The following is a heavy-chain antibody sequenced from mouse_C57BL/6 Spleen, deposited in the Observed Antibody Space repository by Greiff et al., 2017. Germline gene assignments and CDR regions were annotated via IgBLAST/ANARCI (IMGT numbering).Heavy chain of an antibody. Sequence: QVQLQQPGAELVLPGASVKLSCKASGYTFTSYWMHWVRQWPGQGLEWIGEIGPADSYTNYNQKFKGKFTVTVDKSSSTAYKQLSSLTSEESAVYYGARGSYSNSDYGGHGTTLSFSS. J-gene: IGHJ2*01. V-gene: IGHV1-69*01. CDR1: GYTFTSYW. D-gene: IGHD2-5*01. CDR3: ARGSYSNSDY. CDR2: IGPADSYT.